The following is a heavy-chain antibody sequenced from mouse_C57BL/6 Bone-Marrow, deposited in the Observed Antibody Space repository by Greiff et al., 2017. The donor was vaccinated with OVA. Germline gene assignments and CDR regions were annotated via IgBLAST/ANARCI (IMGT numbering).Heavy chain of an antibody. CDR2: INPSSGYT. V-gene: IGHV1-7*01. D-gene: IGHD4-1*01. Sequence: QVQLKESGAELAKPGASVKLSCKASGYTFTSYWMHWVKQRPGQGLEWIGYINPSSGYTKYNQKFKDKATLTADKSSSTAYMQLSSLTYEDSAVYYCATNWDHYAMDYWGQGTSVTVSS. CDR1: GYTFTSYW. CDR3: ATNWDHYAMDY. J-gene: IGHJ4*01.